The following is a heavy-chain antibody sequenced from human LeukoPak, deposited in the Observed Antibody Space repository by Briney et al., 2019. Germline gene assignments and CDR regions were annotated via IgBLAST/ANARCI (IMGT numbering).Heavy chain of an antibody. Sequence: PGGPLTLSCAASGFTLYEYGMLGLRHTPGKGRKWFSGIDGNGGSTGDADSVKGRFTISRNNAKNSLYLQMNSLRAEDTALYYCARRAMIVVATPAVDYWGQGTLVTVSS. CDR3: ARRAMIVVATPAVDY. J-gene: IGHJ4*02. CDR2: IDGNGGST. V-gene: IGHV3-20*04. CDR1: GFTLYEYG. D-gene: IGHD3-22*01.